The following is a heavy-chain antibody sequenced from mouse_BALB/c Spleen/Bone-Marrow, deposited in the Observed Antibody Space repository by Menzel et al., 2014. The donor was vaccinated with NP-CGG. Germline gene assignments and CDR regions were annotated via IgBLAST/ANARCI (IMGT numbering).Heavy chain of an antibody. V-gene: IGHV3-5*02. D-gene: IGHD2-1*01. J-gene: IGHJ1*01. CDR3: ARYGNYFDV. Sequence: EVKLMESGPGLVKPSQTVSLTCTVTGISIXTGNYRWSWIRQFPGNKLEWIGYIYYSGTITYNPSLTSRTTITRDTSKNQFFLEMNSLTAEDTATYYCARYGNYFDVWGAGTTVTVSS. CDR2: IYYSGTI. CDR1: GISIXTGNYR.